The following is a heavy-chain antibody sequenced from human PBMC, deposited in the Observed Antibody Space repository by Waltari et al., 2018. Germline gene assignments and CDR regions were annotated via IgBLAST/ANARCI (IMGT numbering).Heavy chain of an antibody. J-gene: IGHJ2*01. CDR2: SNSDGSTT. V-gene: IGHV3-74*01. CDR3: ARVARRTTVTPGWWYFDL. Sequence: QAPGKGRGWVSDSNSDGSTTSHADSVKCPFTIAKDNDKNRVDLQMTSLRAEDTAIYDCARVARRTTVTPGWWYFDLWGRGTLVTVSS. D-gene: IGHD4-17*01.